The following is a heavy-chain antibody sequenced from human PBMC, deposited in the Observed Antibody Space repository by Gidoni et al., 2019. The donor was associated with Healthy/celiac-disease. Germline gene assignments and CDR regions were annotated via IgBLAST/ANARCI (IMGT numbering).Heavy chain of an antibody. CDR3: AHGTGSRDAFDI. CDR1: GFSLSTSGVG. Sequence: QTTLTESGPTLVNPTQTLTLTCTFSGFSLSTSGVGVGWIRQPPGKALEWLALIYWDDDKRSSPSLTSRLTITKDTSKNQEVLTMTNMDPVDTATYYCAHGTGSRDAFDIWGQGTMVTVSS. V-gene: IGHV2-5*02. J-gene: IGHJ3*02. CDR2: IYWDDDK.